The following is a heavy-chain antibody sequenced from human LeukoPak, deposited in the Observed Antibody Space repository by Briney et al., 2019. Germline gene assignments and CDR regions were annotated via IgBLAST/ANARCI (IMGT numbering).Heavy chain of an antibody. D-gene: IGHD4-11*01. CDR2: INHSGDT. J-gene: IGHJ6*03. CDR3: ARGLKDSKRYYSYYYYMDV. Sequence: PSETLSLTCAVSGGSTSADYWSWIRQSPRKGLEWIGEINHSGDTNYNPSLNSRLTISIDPSKNQVSLTLNSVTAADTAVYYCARGLKDSKRYYSYYYYMDVWGEGTKVTVSS. CDR1: GGSTSADY. V-gene: IGHV4-34*01.